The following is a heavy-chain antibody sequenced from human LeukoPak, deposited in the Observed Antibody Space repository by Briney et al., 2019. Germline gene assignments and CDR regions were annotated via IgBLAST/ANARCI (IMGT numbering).Heavy chain of an antibody. D-gene: IGHD3-16*01. CDR3: AWGVGTSTPRYGMDV. J-gene: IGHJ6*02. CDR2: ISSSSSYI. Sequence: GGSLRLSCAASGFTFSSYSMNWVRQAPGKGLEWVSSISSSSSYIYYADSVKGRFTISRDNAKNSPYLQMNSLRAEDTAVYYCAWGVGTSTPRYGMDVWGQGTTVTVSS. CDR1: GFTFSSYS. V-gene: IGHV3-21*01.